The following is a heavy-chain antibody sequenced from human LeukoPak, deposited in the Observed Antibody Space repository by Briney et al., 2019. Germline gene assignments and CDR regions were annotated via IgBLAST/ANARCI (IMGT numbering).Heavy chain of an antibody. J-gene: IGHJ4*02. D-gene: IGHD3-10*01. V-gene: IGHV3-30*02. CDR1: RFTFSTYG. Sequence: GGSLRLSCAASRFTFSTYGMHWVRQAPGKGLELVAFIRYDGSNKYYADSVKGRFTISRDNSKNTLYLQMNSLRAEDTAVYYCAKTGRLDYYGSGSYAKDYWGQGTLVTVSS. CDR2: IRYDGSNK. CDR3: AKTGRLDYYGSGSYAKDY.